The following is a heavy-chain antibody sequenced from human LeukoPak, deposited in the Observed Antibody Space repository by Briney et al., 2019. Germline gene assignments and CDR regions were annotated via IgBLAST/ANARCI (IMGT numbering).Heavy chain of an antibody. CDR2: IDHRGSA. CDR1: GASLSDYY. V-gene: IGHV4-34*01. J-gene: IGHJ4*02. D-gene: IGHD3-10*01. CDR3: TSLSSASGTFDS. Sequence: SETLSLSCAVHGASLSDYYWTWIRQSPEKGLECIGAIDHRGSANYNPSLESRVTISLDTSKNQFSLNLASVTAADTAVYYCTSLSSASGTFDSWGQGTLVAVSS.